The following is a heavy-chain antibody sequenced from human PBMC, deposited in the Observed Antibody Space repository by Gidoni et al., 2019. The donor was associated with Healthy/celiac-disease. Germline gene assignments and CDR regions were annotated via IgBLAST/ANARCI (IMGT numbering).Heavy chain of an antibody. J-gene: IGHJ4*02. D-gene: IGHD2-8*02. CDR3: ARDLVGHPFDY. Sequence: QLQLVASVVGLVKPGGSLRLSCAASVFTFSDYYMSWLRQAPGKGLEWVSYISSSGSNIYDAESVKGRFTISRDNAKNSLYLQMNSLRAEDTAVYYCARDLVGHPFDYWGQGTLVTVSS. CDR1: VFTFSDYY. V-gene: IGHV3-11*01. CDR2: ISSSGSNI.